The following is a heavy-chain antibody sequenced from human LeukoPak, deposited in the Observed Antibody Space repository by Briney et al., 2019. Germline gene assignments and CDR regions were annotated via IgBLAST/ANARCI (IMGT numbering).Heavy chain of an antibody. D-gene: IGHD2-21*01. CDR3: AKGGLGWFDYAGYYFDS. V-gene: IGHV3-23*01. CDR1: GFTFSSYA. J-gene: IGHJ4*02. CDR2: ISNSGGST. Sequence: PGGSLRLSCAASGFTFSSYAMSWVRQAPGKGLEWVSAISNSGGSTYYADSVKGRFSISRDNSKSTLYLQMNSLRREDTAVYYCAKGGLGWFDYAGYYFDSWGQGTLVAVSS.